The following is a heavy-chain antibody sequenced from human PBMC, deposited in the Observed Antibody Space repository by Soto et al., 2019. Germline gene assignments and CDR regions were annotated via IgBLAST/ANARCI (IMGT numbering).Heavy chain of an antibody. D-gene: IGHD1-1*01. CDR3: ARGTTNWGFDT. CDR1: GFTFSDYY. J-gene: IGHJ5*02. CDR2: ISSRSSYI. Sequence: LRLSCAASGFTFSDYYMSWIRQAPGQGLEWVSYISSRSSYINYADSVKGRFTISRDNARNSLYLEMNSLRAEDTAVYYCARGTTNWGFDTWGKGTLVTVYS. V-gene: IGHV3-11*06.